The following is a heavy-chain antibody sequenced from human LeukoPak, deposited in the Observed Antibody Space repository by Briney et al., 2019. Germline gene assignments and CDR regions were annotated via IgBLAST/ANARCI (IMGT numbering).Heavy chain of an antibody. J-gene: IGHJ4*02. CDR1: GFTFSDYY. CDR3: ARAAAAGTAWRPYFDY. D-gene: IGHD6-13*01. V-gene: IGHV3-11*01. CDR2: ISSSGSTI. Sequence: GGSLRLSCAASGFTFSDYYMSWIRQAPGKGLEWVSYISSSGSTIYYADSVKGRFTISRDNAKNSLYLQMNSLRAEDTAVYYCARAAAAGTAWRPYFDYWGQGTLVTVSS.